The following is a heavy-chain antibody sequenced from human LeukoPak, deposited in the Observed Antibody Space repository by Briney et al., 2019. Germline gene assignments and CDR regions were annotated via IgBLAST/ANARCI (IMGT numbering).Heavy chain of an antibody. V-gene: IGHV3-21*01. CDR3: ARVPQQLPYYYYYMDV. J-gene: IGHJ6*03. CDR1: GFTFSSYS. CDR2: ISSSSSYI. D-gene: IGHD6-13*01. Sequence: GGSLRLSCAASGFTFSSYSMNWVRQAPGKGLEWVSSISSSSSYIYYADSVKGRFTISRDNAKNSLYLQMNSQRAEDTAVYYCARVPQQLPYYYYYMDVWGKGTTVTVSS.